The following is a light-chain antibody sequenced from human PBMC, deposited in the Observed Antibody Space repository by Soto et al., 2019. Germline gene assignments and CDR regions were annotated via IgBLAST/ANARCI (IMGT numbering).Light chain of an antibody. V-gene: IGKV3-20*01. Sequence: EIVLTQSPGTLSLSPGERATLSCRASQSVIDNYLAWYQQQPGQAPRLLIHGASWRATAIPDRFSGSGSGTDFTLTISRLEPEDFAVYYCQQYGSSPTFGQGTRWIS. CDR3: QQYGSSPT. CDR2: GAS. CDR1: QSVIDNY. J-gene: IGKJ1*01.